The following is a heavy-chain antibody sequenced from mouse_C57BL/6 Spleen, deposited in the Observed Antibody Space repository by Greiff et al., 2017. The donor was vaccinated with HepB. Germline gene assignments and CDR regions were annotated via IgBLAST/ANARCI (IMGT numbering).Heavy chain of an antibody. CDR2: IYPGNSDT. D-gene: IGHD1-1*01. CDR3: TSGYGSSFWFAY. V-gene: IGHV1-5*01. Sequence: EVQLQQSGTVLARPGASVKMSCKTSGYTFTSYWMHWVKQRPGKGLEWIGAIYPGNSDTSYNQKFKGKAKLTAVTSASTAYMELSSLTNEDSAVYYCTSGYGSSFWFAYWGQGTLVTVSA. CDR1: GYTFTSYW. J-gene: IGHJ3*01.